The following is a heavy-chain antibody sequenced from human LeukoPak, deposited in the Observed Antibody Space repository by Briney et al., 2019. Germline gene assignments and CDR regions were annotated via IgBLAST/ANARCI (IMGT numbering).Heavy chain of an antibody. Sequence: PGGSLRLSCAASGFTFSNYAMTWVRQAPGKGLEWVSSVTGSGSSTYYAESVKGRFTISRDNSKNTLYLQMNSLRAEDTAVYYCARPFDCWGQGTLVTVSS. CDR1: GFTFSNYA. CDR3: ARPFDC. CDR2: VTGSGSST. V-gene: IGHV3-23*01. J-gene: IGHJ4*02.